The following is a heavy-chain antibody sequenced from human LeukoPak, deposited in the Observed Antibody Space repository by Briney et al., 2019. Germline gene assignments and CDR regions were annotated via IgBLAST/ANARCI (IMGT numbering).Heavy chain of an antibody. Sequence: SVKVSCKASGGTFSSYAISWVRLAPGQGLEWMGGIIPIFGTANYAQKFQGRVTITADESTSTAYMELSSLRSEDTAVYYCARGARGDYADAFDIWGQGTMVTVSS. V-gene: IGHV1-69*13. D-gene: IGHD4-17*01. CDR1: GGTFSSYA. CDR2: IIPIFGTA. J-gene: IGHJ3*02. CDR3: ARGARGDYADAFDI.